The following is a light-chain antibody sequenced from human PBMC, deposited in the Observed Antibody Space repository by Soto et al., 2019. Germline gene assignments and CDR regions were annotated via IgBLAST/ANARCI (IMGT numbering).Light chain of an antibody. CDR2: GAS. Sequence: ELVMTQSPATLSVSPGERATLSCRASQSVRSSLAWYQQKPGQAPRLLIYGASTRATGIPARFSGSGSGTEFPLVISSLQSEDFAVYYCQQYNDWPPYTFGQGSKLEIK. CDR1: QSVRSS. V-gene: IGKV3-15*01. CDR3: QQYNDWPPYT. J-gene: IGKJ2*01.